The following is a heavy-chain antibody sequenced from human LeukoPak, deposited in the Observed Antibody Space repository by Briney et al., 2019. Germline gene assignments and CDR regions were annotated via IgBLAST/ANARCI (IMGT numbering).Heavy chain of an antibody. CDR2: ISGSGGST. J-gene: IGHJ4*02. D-gene: IGHD1-1*01. CDR1: GFTFSSYA. CDR3: AKDLIPLTGRPFCFDY. Sequence: GSLRLSCAASGFTFSSYAMSWVRQAPGKGLKWVSAISGSGGSTYYADSVKGRFTISRDNSKNTLYLQMNSLRAEDTAVYYCAKDLIPLTGRPFCFDYWGQGTLVTVSS. V-gene: IGHV3-23*01.